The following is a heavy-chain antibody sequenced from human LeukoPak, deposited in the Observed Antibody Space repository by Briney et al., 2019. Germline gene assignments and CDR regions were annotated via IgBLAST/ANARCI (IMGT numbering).Heavy chain of an antibody. CDR1: GGTFSSYA. J-gene: IGHJ4*02. D-gene: IGHD3-3*01. Sequence: SVKVSCKASGGTFSSYAISWVRQAPGQGLEWMGGIIPIFGTANYAQKFQGRVTISADESTSTAYMKLSSPRSEDTAVYYCARGDYDFWSGSMDYWGQGTLVTVSS. CDR2: IIPIFGTA. V-gene: IGHV1-69*13. CDR3: ARGDYDFWSGSMDY.